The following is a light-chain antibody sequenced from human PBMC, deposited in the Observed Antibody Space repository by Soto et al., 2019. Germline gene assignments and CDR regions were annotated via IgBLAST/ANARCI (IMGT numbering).Light chain of an antibody. J-gene: IGKJ3*01. CDR1: QDIRNN. V-gene: IGKV1-27*01. Sequence: DIQMTQSPSSRSASVGDRVTITCRASQDIRNNLAWYQQKPGQVPKVLIYAASTLQSGVPSRFSVCGSGTDFTLTIISLQPDDGATYYCQRDTGARETFGPGTKVDI. CDR2: AAS. CDR3: QRDTGARET.